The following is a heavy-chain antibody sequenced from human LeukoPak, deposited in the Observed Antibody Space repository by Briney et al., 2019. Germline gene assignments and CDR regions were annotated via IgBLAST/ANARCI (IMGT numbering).Heavy chain of an antibody. D-gene: IGHD5-18*01. CDR2: ISYDGSNK. V-gene: IGHV3-30*18. CDR3: AKVGGYSYGYYNS. J-gene: IGHJ5*02. Sequence: GRSLRLSCAASGFTLSNYGMHWVRQAPGNGLEWVAVISYDGSNKYYADSVKGRFTISRDNSKNTLSLQMNSLRGEDTAVYYCAKVGGYSYGYYNSWGQGTLVTVSS. CDR1: GFTLSNYG.